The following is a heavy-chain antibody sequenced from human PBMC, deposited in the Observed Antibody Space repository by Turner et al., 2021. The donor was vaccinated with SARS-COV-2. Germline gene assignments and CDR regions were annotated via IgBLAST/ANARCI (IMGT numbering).Heavy chain of an antibody. CDR3: ASLYQGIAAAAISWFDP. CDR2: IIPILGIA. D-gene: IGHD6-13*01. CDR1: GGPFSSYA. Sequence: QVQLVQSGEEVKKPGSSVEVSCKAAGGPFSSYAISWVRQAPGQGLEWMGRIIPILGIAPYAQNFQSTVAIPANKSTSTAYLELSSLLSEDTTVYYCASLYQGIAAAAISWFDPWGQGTLVTVSS. J-gene: IGHJ5*02. V-gene: IGHV1-69*04.